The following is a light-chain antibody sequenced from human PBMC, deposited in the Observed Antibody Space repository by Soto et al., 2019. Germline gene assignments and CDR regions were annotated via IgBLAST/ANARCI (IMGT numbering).Light chain of an antibody. J-gene: IGLJ2*01. Sequence: QSALTQPASVSGSPGQSLTISCTGTSSDVGGYNYVSWYQQHPGKVPKLIIFEVFRRPSGISTRFSGSKSGNTASLTISGLQAEDEADYYCCSYTTTSTFVFGGGTKVTVL. V-gene: IGLV2-14*01. CDR3: CSYTTTSTFV. CDR2: EVF. CDR1: SSDVGGYNY.